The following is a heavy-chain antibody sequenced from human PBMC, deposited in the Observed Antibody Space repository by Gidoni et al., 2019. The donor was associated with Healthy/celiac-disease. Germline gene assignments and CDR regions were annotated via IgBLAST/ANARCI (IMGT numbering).Heavy chain of an antibody. CDR2: IIPIFGTA. CDR3: ARSPPGLATEWFDP. CDR1: GATFSSYA. Sequence: QVQLVQSGAEVKKPGSSVKVSCKASGATFSSYAISWVRQAPGQGLEWMGGIIPIFGTANYAQKFQGRVTITADESTSTAYMELSSLRSEDTAVYYCARSPPGLATEWFDPWGQGTLVTVSS. J-gene: IGHJ5*02. V-gene: IGHV1-69*01.